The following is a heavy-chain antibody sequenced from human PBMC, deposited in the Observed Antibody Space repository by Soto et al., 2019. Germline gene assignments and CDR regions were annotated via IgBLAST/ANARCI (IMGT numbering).Heavy chain of an antibody. J-gene: IGHJ6*03. D-gene: IGHD6-19*01. CDR1: GFTFSSYA. CDR2: ISGSGGST. V-gene: IGHV3-23*01. Sequence: GGSLRLSCAASGFTFSSYAMSWVRQAPGKGLEWVSAISGSGGSTYYADSVKGQFTISRDNSKNTLYLQMNSLRAEDTAVYYCAKGQAEQWLVTFYYYYYYMDVWGKGTTVTVSS. CDR3: AKGQAEQWLVTFYYYYYYMDV.